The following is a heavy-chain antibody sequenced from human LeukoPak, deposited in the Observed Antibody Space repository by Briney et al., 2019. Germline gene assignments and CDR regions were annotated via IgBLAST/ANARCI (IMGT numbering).Heavy chain of an antibody. V-gene: IGHV3-30*03. CDR3: AYMSSDY. D-gene: IGHD2-2*02. Sequence: GGSLRLSCAASGFTFSSYGMHWVRQAPGKGLEWVAVISYDGSNKYYADSVKGRFTISRDNSKNTLYLQMNSLRAEDTAAYYCAYMSSDYWGQGTLVTVSS. CDR1: GFTFSSYG. CDR2: ISYDGSNK. J-gene: IGHJ4*02.